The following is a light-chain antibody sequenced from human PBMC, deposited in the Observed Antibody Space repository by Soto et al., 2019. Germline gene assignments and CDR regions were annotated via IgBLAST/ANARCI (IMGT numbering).Light chain of an antibody. J-gene: IGKJ1*01. CDR2: AAS. CDR1: QTISNY. CDR3: QQYNTYST. Sequence: DIQMTQSPSSLSASVGDRVTITCRASQTISNYLNWYQQKPGKAPKVLIYAASSLESGVPSRFSGSGSGTEFTLTISSLQPEDFASYYCQQYNTYSTFGQGTRWIS. V-gene: IGKV1-39*01.